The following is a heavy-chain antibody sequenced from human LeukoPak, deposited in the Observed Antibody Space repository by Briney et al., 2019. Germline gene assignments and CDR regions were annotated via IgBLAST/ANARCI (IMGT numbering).Heavy chain of an antibody. CDR2: INSDGSST. D-gene: IGHD5-18*01. J-gene: IGHJ4*02. CDR1: GFTFSSYW. CDR3: ARARYSYGIFDY. Sequence: PGGSLRLSCAASGFTFSSYWMHWVRHAPGKGLVWVSRINSDGSSTSYADSVKGRFTISRDNAKNTLYLQMNSLRAEDTAVYYCARARYSYGIFDYWGQGTLVTVSS. V-gene: IGHV3-74*01.